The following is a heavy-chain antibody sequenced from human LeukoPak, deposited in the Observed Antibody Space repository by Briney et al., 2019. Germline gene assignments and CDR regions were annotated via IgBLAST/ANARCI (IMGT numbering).Heavy chain of an antibody. Sequence: ASVKVSCKGSGYTFTSYGISWVRQAPGQGLEWMGWISAYNGNTNYAQKLQGRVTMTTDTSTSTAYMELRSLRSDDTAVYYCARVYEYYDYVWGSYRQADYWGQGTLVTVSS. J-gene: IGHJ4*02. V-gene: IGHV1-18*01. CDR2: ISAYNGNT. CDR3: ARVYEYYDYVWGSYRQADY. CDR1: GYTFTSYG. D-gene: IGHD3-16*02.